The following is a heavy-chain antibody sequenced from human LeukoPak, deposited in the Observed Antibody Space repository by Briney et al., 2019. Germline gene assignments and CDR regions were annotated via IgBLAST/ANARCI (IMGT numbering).Heavy chain of an antibody. CDR2: IYYSGST. CDR1: GGSISSSSYY. CDR3: ARQNTGSADAFDI. Sequence: SETLSLTCTVSGGSISSSSYYWGWIRQPPGKGLEWIGSIYYSGSTYYNPSLKGRVTISVDTSKNQFSLKLSSVTAADTAVYYCARQNTGSADAFDIWGQGTMVTVSS. D-gene: IGHD3-10*01. J-gene: IGHJ3*02. V-gene: IGHV4-39*01.